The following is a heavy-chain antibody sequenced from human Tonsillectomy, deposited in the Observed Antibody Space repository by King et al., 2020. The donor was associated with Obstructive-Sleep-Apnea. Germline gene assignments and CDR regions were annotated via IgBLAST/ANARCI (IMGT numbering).Heavy chain of an antibody. J-gene: IGHJ4*02. D-gene: IGHD6-19*01. V-gene: IGHV3-9*01. Sequence: QLVQSGGGLVQPGRSLRLSCAASGFTFDDYAMHWVRQAPGKGLEWVSGVSWNSNNIGYADSVKGRFTISRDNAKNSLYLLMNSLRAEDTALYYCVKDTNSGWYVDYFDYWGQGTLVTVSS. CDR1: GFTFDDYA. CDR2: VSWNSNNI. CDR3: VKDTNSGWYVDYFDY.